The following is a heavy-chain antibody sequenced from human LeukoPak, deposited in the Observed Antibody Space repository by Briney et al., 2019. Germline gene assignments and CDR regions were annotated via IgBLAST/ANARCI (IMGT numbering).Heavy chain of an antibody. V-gene: IGHV4-30-4*01. CDR1: GGSISSGDYY. D-gene: IGHD3-9*01. Sequence: PSETLSLTCTVSGGSISSGDYYWSWIRQPPGKGLEWIGYIYYSGSTYYNPSLKSRVTISVDTSKNQFSLKLSSVTAADTAVYYCARGGGPPAPILTRTYFQIGFDYWGQGTLVTVSS. CDR2: IYYSGST. CDR3: ARGGGPPAPILTRTYFQIGFDY. J-gene: IGHJ4*02.